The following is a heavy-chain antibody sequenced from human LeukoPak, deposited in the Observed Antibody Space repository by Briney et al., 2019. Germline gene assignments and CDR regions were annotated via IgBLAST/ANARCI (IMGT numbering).Heavy chain of an antibody. CDR3: ARVVGATAYYFDY. D-gene: IGHD1-26*01. Sequence: PGGSLRLSCAASGFTFSSYEMNWIRQPPGKGLEWIGEINHSGSTNYNPSLKSRVTISVDTSKNQFSLKLSSVTAADTAVYYCARVVGATAYYFDYWGQGTLVTVSS. CDR2: INHSGST. V-gene: IGHV4-34*01. CDR1: GFTFSSYE. J-gene: IGHJ4*02.